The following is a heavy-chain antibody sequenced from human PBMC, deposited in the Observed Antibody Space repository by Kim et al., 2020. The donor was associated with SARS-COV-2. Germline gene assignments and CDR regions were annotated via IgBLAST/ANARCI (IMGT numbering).Heavy chain of an antibody. CDR3: ARTYSSSFASFPYYMDV. CDR1: GGTISSNY. CDR2: IYYSGST. V-gene: IGHV4-59*01. Sequence: SETLSLTCTVSGGTISSNYWSWIRQPPGKGLEWIGDIYYSGSTNYKPSLKSRVTISVDTSKNKFSLKLSSVTAADTAVYYCARTYSSSFASFPYYMDVWGKGTTLTLSS. D-gene: IGHD6-13*01. J-gene: IGHJ6*03.